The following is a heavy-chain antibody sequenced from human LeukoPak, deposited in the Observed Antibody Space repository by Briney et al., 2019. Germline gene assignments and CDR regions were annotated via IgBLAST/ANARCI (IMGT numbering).Heavy chain of an antibody. V-gene: IGHV3-33*06. CDR2: IWYDGSKK. Sequence: GGSLRLSCGASGFTFRNYGMHWVRQAPGKGLEWVAIIWYDGSKKYYADSVKGRFTISRNNSKNTLYLQMNSLRVEDTAVYYCAKVLRFLNGMDVWGQGTTVTVSS. CDR1: GFTFRNYG. J-gene: IGHJ6*02. D-gene: IGHD3-3*01. CDR3: AKVLRFLNGMDV.